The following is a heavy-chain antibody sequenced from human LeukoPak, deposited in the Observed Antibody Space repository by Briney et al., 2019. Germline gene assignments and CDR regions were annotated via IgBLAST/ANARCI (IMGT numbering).Heavy chain of an antibody. V-gene: IGHV3-20*04. CDR2: INCNGGST. D-gene: IGHD3-22*01. CDR1: GFTFDDYG. CDR3: ARARDYYDSSGYPTYYYYYMDV. J-gene: IGHJ6*03. Sequence: GGSLRLSCAASGFTFDDYGMSWVRQAPGKGLEWVSGINCNGGSTGYADSVKGRFTISRDNAKNSLYLQMNSLRAEDTALYYCARARDYYDSSGYPTYYYYYMDVWGKGTTVTVSS.